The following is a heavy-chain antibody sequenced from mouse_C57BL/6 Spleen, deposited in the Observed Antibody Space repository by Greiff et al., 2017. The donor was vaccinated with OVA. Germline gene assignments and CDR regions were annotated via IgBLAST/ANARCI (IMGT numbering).Heavy chain of an antibody. Sequence: QVQLKESGAELVKPGASVKISCKASGYAFSSYWMNWVKQRPGKGLEWIGQIYPGAGDTNYNGKFKGKATLTADKSSSTAYMQLSSLTSEDSAVYFCARGGAFYFGVYWGQGTTLTVSS. V-gene: IGHV1-80*01. J-gene: IGHJ2*01. D-gene: IGHD2-1*01. CDR3: ARGGAFYFGVY. CDR2: IYPGAGDT. CDR1: GYAFSSYW.